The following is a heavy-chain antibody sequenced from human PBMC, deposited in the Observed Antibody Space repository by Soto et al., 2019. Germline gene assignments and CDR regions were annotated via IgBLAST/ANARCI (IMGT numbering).Heavy chain of an antibody. V-gene: IGHV3-23*01. CDR2: ISGSGGST. CDR3: AKDVPWNDLFARRHVDY. Sequence: GGSLRLSCAASGFTFSSYAMSWVRQAPGKGLEWVSAISGSGGSTYYADSVKGRFTISRDNSKNTRYRQMNSLRAEDTAVYYCAKDVPWNDLFARRHVDYWGQGTLVTVSS. D-gene: IGHD1-1*01. J-gene: IGHJ4*02. CDR1: GFTFSSYA.